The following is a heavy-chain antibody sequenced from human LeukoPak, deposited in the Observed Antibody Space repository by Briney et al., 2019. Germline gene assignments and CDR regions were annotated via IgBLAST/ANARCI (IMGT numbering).Heavy chain of an antibody. D-gene: IGHD2-2*01. J-gene: IGHJ6*02. V-gene: IGHV1-2*02. CDR2: INPNSGGT. Sequence: ASVTVSCTASGYTFTGYYMHWVRQAPGQGLEWMGWINPNSGGTNYAQKFQGRVTMTRDTSISTAYMELSRLRSDDTAVYYCARDLLSARSPPDAHYGMDVWGQGTTVTVSS. CDR3: ARDLLSARSPPDAHYGMDV. CDR1: GYTFTGYY.